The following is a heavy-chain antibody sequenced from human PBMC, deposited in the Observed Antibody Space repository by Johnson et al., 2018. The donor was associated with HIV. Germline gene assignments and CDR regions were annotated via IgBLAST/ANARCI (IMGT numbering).Heavy chain of an antibody. V-gene: IGHV3-30*03. Sequence: QVQLVESGGGVVQPGRSLRLSCAASGFTFSSYGMHWVRQAPGKGLEWVAVISYDGSNKYYVDSVKGRFTISRDKSKNKLYLQMNSLRAEDTAVYYCARAGARAFDIWGQGTMVTVSS. D-gene: IGHD1-26*01. J-gene: IGHJ3*02. CDR2: ISYDGSNK. CDR1: GFTFSSYG. CDR3: ARAGARAFDI.